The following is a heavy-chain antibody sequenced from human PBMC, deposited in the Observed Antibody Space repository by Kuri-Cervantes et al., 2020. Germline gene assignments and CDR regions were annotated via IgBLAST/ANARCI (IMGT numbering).Heavy chain of an antibody. CDR1: GGTFSSYA. CDR3: ARESSKDYYDSSGYYLVY. Sequence: SVKVSCKASGGTFSSYAISWVRQAPGQGLEWMGGIIPIFGTANYAQKFQGRVTITADESTSTAYMELSSLRSEDTAVYYCARESSKDYYDSSGYYLVYWGQGTLVTVSS. CDR2: IIPIFGTA. J-gene: IGHJ4*02. V-gene: IGHV1-69*13. D-gene: IGHD3-22*01.